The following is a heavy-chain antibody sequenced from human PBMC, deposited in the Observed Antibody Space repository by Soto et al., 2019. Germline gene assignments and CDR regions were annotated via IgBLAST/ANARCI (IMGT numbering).Heavy chain of an antibody. CDR2: ISGSGGGT. CDR3: AKFGMATTKRSPPYYIDY. D-gene: IGHD1-1*01. J-gene: IGHJ4*02. V-gene: IGHV3-23*01. CDR1: GFTFSSYA. Sequence: EVQVLESGGGLVQPGGSLRLSCAASGFTFSSYAMSWVRQSPGKGLELVSSISGSGGGTYYADSVKGRFTFSRDNSKNTLYLQMNSLRDDDTVVYYCAKFGMATTKRSPPYYIDYWGQGALVTVSS.